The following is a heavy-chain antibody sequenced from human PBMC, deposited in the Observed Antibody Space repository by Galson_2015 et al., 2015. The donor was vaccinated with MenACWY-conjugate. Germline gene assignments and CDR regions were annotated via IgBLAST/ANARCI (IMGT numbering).Heavy chain of an antibody. J-gene: IGHJ6*02. CDR2: IKSKTDGETI. V-gene: IGHV3-15*01. CDR1: GFTFKNTW. D-gene: IGHD3-10*01. Sequence: SLRLSCAASGFTFKNTWMSWVRQAPGKGLEWVGRIKSKTDGETIDYGAPVKGRFAISRDDSKDTVYLQMNSLKSGDTAVYYCTSGGLGVAYYFAMDVWGQGTTVTVSS. CDR3: TSGGLGVAYYFAMDV.